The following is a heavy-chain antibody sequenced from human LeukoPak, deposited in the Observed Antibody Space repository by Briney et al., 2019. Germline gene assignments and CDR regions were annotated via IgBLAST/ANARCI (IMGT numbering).Heavy chain of an antibody. CDR1: GCTFYDYA. CDR2: ISWNNCYI. J-gene: IGHJ4*02. Sequence: GGSLRLSCAASGCTFYDYAMLGLRQPPEKGLEWLSIISWNNCYIVYADSVKVLFTLPRRNTEDSVYLQMNSLRPEYTAFYFCAKVRGTYSSGFFFDSWGQGTLVTVSS. CDR3: AKVRGTYSSGFFFDS. V-gene: IGHV3-9*01. D-gene: IGHD6-19*01.